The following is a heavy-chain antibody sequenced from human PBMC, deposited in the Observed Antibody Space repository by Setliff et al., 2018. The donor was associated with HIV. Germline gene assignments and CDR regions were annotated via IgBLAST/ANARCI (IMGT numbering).Heavy chain of an antibody. D-gene: IGHD6-19*01. CDR2: INAGNGNI. V-gene: IGHV1-3*01. CDR3: ARVAVPGLAYFPH. Sequence: ASVKVSCKASGYTFTSYAMHWVRQAPGQSLEWMGWINAGNGNIRYSQKLQGRVTITRDTSTNTVYMEMSGLRSEDTAVFYCARVAVPGLAYFPHWGQGTLVTVSS. J-gene: IGHJ1*01. CDR1: GYTFTSYA.